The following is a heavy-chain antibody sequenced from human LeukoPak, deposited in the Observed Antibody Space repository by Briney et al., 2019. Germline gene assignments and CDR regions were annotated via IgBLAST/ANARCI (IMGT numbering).Heavy chain of an antibody. CDR2: ISPGGNT. D-gene: IGHD3-10*01. CDR3: ARLAIRSTWYFDL. CDR1: GGSITDYY. V-gene: IGHV4-4*09. Sequence: PSETLSLTCTVSGGSITDYYYNWIRQPPGQGQGLEWIGFISPGGNTNSNPSLKSRVSISVDKSTNHCSLKVTSVAAADTAIYYCARLAIRSTWYFDLWGRGTLVTVSS. J-gene: IGHJ2*01.